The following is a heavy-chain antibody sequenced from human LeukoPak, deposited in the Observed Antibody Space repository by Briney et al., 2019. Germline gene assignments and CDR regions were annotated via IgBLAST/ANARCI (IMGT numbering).Heavy chain of an antibody. Sequence: PGGSLRLPCAASGFTFSTYTMHWVRRAPGRGLEWVAIISYDGNNKYYADSVKGRFTISRDNSKNTLYLQMNTLRAEDTAVYYCAPSSWGQGTLVTVSS. J-gene: IGHJ5*02. CDR2: ISYDGNNK. V-gene: IGHV3-30*04. CDR3: APSS. CDR1: GFTFSTYT.